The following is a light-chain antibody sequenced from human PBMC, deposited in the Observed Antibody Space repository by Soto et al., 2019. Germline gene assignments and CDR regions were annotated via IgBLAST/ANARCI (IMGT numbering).Light chain of an antibody. CDR2: GNN. CDR1: SSNIGAGYG. J-gene: IGLJ2*01. CDR3: QSYDSSLSDSV. V-gene: IGLV1-40*01. Sequence: QLVLTQPPSVSGAPGQRVTISCTGSSSNIGAGYGVHWYQQLPGTAPKLLIYGNNNRPSGVPDRFSGSKSGTSASLAITGLQAEDEADYYCQSYDSSLSDSVFGGGTKLTVL.